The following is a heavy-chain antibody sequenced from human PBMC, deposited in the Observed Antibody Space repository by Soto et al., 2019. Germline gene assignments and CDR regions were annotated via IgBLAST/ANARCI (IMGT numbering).Heavy chain of an antibody. V-gene: IGHV1-69*13. J-gene: IGHJ6*02. CDR3: ARHVVVPAAILPYYYYYGMDV. D-gene: IGHD2-2*02. Sequence: VASVKVSCKASGGTFSSYAISWVRQAPGQGLEWMGGIIPIFGTANYAQKFQGRVTITADESTSTAYMELSSLRSEDTAVYYCARHVVVPAAILPYYYYYGMDVWGQGTTVTVSS. CDR1: GGTFSSYA. CDR2: IIPIFGTA.